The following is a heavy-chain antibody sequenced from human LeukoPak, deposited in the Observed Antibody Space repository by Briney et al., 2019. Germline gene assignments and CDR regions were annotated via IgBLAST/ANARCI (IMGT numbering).Heavy chain of an antibody. V-gene: IGHV3-11*04. D-gene: IGHD3-22*01. J-gene: IGHJ4*02. CDR3: AKLLHRDSYFDY. Sequence: GGSLRLSCAASGFTFSDYYMNWIRQAPGKGLEWVSYISSSASTIYYADSVKGRFTISRDNAKNSQFLQMNSLRAEDTAVYYCAKLLHRDSYFDYWGLGTLVTVSS. CDR2: ISSSASTI. CDR1: GFTFSDYY.